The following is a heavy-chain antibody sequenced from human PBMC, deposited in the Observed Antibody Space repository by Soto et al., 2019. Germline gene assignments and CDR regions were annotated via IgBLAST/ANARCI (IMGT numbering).Heavy chain of an antibody. CDR2: INHSGST. Sequence: SETLSLTCAVYGGSFSGYYWSWIRQPPGKGLEWIGEINHSGSTNYNPSLKSRVTISVDTSKNQFSLKLSSVTAADTAVYYCARGHDILTGSTRYFVYWGQGTLVTVSS. CDR3: ARGHDILTGSTRYFVY. D-gene: IGHD3-9*01. J-gene: IGHJ4*02. V-gene: IGHV4-34*01. CDR1: GGSFSGYY.